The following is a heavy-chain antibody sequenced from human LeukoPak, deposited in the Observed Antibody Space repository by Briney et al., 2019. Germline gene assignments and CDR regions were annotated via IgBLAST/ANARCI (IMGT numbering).Heavy chain of an antibody. D-gene: IGHD6-13*01. CDR3: TWSSSRNYYYGMDV. CDR2: INHSGST. CDR1: GGSFSGYY. J-gene: IGHJ6*04. Sequence: SETMSLTCAVYGGSFSGYYWSWIRQPPGKGLEWIGEINHSGSTNYNPSLKSRVTISVDTSKNQFSLKLSSVTAADTAVYHCTWSSSRNYYYGMDVWGKGTTVTVSS. V-gene: IGHV4-34*01.